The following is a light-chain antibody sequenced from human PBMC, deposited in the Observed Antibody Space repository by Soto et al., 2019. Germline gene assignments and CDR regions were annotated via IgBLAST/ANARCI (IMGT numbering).Light chain of an antibody. CDR2: RND. CDR3: AAWDDSLSGVV. J-gene: IGLJ3*02. V-gene: IGLV1-47*01. Sequence: QSALXQPPSASGTPGQRVTISCSGSTSNLGSNFVYWYQQVPGAAPKLLISRNDQRPSGVPDRFSGSKSGTSASLAISGLRSEDEADYHCAAWDDSLSGVVFGGGTQLTVL. CDR1: TSNLGSNF.